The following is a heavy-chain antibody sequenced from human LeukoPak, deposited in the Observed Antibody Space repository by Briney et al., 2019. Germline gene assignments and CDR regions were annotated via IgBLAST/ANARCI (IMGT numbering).Heavy chain of an antibody. CDR3: AKETQIRIQLSGAGAFDI. CDR1: GFTFSSYG. J-gene: IGHJ3*02. Sequence: GRSLRLSCAASGFTFSSYGMHWVRQAPGKGLEWVAVISYDGSNKYYADSVKGRFTISRDNSKNTLYLQMNSLRAEDTAVYYCAKETQIRIQLSGAGAFDIWGQGTMVTVSS. CDR2: ISYDGSNK. D-gene: IGHD5-18*01. V-gene: IGHV3-30*18.